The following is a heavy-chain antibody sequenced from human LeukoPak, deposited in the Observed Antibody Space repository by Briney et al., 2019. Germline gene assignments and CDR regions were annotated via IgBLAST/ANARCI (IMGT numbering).Heavy chain of an antibody. CDR2: ISAYNGNT. CDR3: ARGEPIVGATAYYFDY. V-gene: IGHV1-18*01. D-gene: IGHD1-26*01. CDR1: GYTFTSYG. Sequence: ASVKVSCKASGYTFTSYGISWVRQAPGQGLEWMGWISAYNGNTNYAQKLQGRVTMTTDTSTSTAYMELRSLRSDDTAVYYCARGEPIVGATAYYFDYWGQGTLVTVSS. J-gene: IGHJ4*02.